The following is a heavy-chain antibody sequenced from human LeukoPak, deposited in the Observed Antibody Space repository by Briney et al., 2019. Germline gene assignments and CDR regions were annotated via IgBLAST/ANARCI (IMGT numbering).Heavy chain of an antibody. J-gene: IGHJ6*03. Sequence: GGSLRLSCAASGFTFSSYAMSWVRQAPGKGLEWVSAISGSGGSTYYADSVKGRFTISRDNSKNTLYLQMNSLRAEDTAVYYCARVDSSSWLYNYYYYMDVWGKGTTVTVSS. CDR1: GFTFSSYA. V-gene: IGHV3-23*01. D-gene: IGHD6-13*01. CDR3: ARVDSSSWLYNYYYYMDV. CDR2: ISGSGGST.